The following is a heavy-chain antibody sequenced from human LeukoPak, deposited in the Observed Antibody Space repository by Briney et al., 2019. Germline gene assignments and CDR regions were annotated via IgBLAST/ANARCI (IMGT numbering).Heavy chain of an antibody. CDR2: ISADNGYT. CDR3: AWDSGAFEI. V-gene: IGHV1-18*01. CDR1: GYTFTSYY. J-gene: IGHJ3*02. Sequence: GASVKVSCKASGYTFTSYYITWMRQAPGQGLEWMGRISADNGYTNYAHTVEGRVTMTTDKSTSTVYMELRSLRSDDTAVYYCAWDSGAFEIWGQGTMFTVSS.